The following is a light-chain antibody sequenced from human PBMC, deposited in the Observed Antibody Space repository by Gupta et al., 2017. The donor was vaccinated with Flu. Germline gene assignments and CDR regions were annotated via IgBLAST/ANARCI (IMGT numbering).Light chain of an antibody. V-gene: IGLV3-25*03. CDR1: VFPKKY. CDR3: QSADSSGTYWV. Sequence: GQTDRITCTGNVFPKKYVYWYQQKAGRAPVLLIYKDTERPSGIPVRFSGSMSGTTGTLTISGVQPEDEADYYCQSADSSGTYWVFGGGTKLTVL. J-gene: IGLJ3*02. CDR2: KDT.